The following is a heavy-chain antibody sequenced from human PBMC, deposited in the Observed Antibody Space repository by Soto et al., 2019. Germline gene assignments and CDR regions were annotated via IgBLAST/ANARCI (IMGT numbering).Heavy chain of an antibody. V-gene: IGHV1-3*01. CDR2: INAGNGNT. J-gene: IGHJ4*02. CDR3: ASFLSYDILTGYYDY. CDR1: GYTFTSYA. Sequence: ASVKVSCKSSGYTFTSYAMHWFRHATGQRLEWMGWINAGNGNTKYSQKFQGRVTITRDTSASTAYMELSSLRSEDTAVYYCASFLSYDILTGYYDYWGQGTLVTVSS. D-gene: IGHD3-9*01.